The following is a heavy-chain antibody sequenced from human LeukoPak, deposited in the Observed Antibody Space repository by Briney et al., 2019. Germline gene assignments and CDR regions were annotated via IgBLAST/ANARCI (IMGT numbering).Heavy chain of an antibody. Sequence: GESLKISCKGSGYSFTSYWIGWVRQMPGKGLEWMGIIYPGDSDTRYSPSFQGQVTISADKSISTAYLQWSSLKASDTAMYYCARHLGVYRYPQDAFDIWGQGTMVTVSS. V-gene: IGHV5-51*01. J-gene: IGHJ3*02. CDR1: GYSFTSYW. CDR3: ARHLGVYRYPQDAFDI. CDR2: IYPGDSDT. D-gene: IGHD6-6*01.